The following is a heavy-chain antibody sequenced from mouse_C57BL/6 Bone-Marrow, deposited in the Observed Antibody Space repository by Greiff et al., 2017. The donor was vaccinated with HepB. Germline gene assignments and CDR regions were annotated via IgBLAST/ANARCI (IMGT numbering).Heavy chain of an antibody. Sequence: VQLQQSGPELVKPGASVKIPCKASGYTFTDYNMVWVKQSHGKSLEWIGDINPNNGGTIYNQKFKGKATLTVDKSSSTAYMELRSLTSEDTAVYYCARNWDWYFDVWGTGTTVTVSS. J-gene: IGHJ1*03. V-gene: IGHV1-18*01. CDR1: GYTFTDYN. CDR2: INPNNGGT. D-gene: IGHD4-1*01. CDR3: ARNWDWYFDV.